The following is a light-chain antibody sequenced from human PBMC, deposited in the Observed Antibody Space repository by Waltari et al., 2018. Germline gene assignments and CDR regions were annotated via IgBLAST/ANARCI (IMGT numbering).Light chain of an antibody. Sequence: QSVLTQPPSASGTPGQRVPIPCYGSSLNLGRKTVSWYHQLPGTAPKLLIYGDDQRPSGVPDRFSASKSGTSASLSISNLQSEDEADYYCGAWDDSLNGYVFGSGTKVNVL. J-gene: IGLJ1*01. CDR1: SLNLGRKT. V-gene: IGLV1-44*01. CDR3: GAWDDSLNGYV. CDR2: GDD.